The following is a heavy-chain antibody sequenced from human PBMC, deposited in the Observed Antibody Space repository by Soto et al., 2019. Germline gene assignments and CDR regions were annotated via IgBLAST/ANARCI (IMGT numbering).Heavy chain of an antibody. Sequence: PGESLKISCKGSGYSFAGYWITWVRQKPGKGLEWMGRIDPSDSQTYYSPSFRGHVTISVTKSITTVFLQWSSLRASDTAMYYCARQRYDSDTGPNFQYYFDSWGQGTPVNVSS. J-gene: IGHJ4*02. CDR2: IDPSDSQT. V-gene: IGHV5-10-1*01. CDR3: ARQRYDSDTGPNFQYYFDS. D-gene: IGHD3-22*01. CDR1: GYSFAGYW.